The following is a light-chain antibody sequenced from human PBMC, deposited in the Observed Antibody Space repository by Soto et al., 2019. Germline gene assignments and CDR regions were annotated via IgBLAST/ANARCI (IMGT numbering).Light chain of an antibody. CDR3: SSYTSSSTLYV. Sequence: QSALTQPASVSGSPGQSITISCTGTSSDVGAYNYVSWYQQHPGKAPKLMIYDVSNRPSGVSDRFSGSKSGNTASLTISGLQAEDEAEYYCSSYTSSSTLYVFGTGTKLTVL. J-gene: IGLJ1*01. CDR1: SSDVGAYNY. CDR2: DVS. V-gene: IGLV2-14*03.